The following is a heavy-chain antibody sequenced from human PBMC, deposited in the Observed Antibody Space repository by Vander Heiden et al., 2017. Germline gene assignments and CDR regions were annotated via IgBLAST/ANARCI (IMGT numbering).Heavy chain of an antibody. J-gene: IGHJ6*02. D-gene: IGHD5-12*01. CDR2: VSADGGTT. V-gene: IGHV3-23*01. Sequence: EAQLLESGGDIVQPGGSLSLSCAASGFTLSSVVMSWVRQAPGKGLEWVSSVSADGGTTYYADSVKGRFTISRDNSKNRLYLDVNSLGAEDTAVYFAASGSYYGMDVWGRGTTVSVSS. CDR3: ASGSYYGMDV. CDR1: GFTLSSVV.